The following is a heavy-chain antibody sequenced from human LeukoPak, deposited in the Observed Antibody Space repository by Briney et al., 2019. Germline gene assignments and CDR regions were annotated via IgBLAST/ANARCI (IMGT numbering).Heavy chain of an antibody. CDR3: ARRTGRREGYGMDV. Sequence: GGSLRLSCAASGFTFSSYSMNWVRQAPGKGLEWVSYISSSSSTIYYADSVKGRFTISRDNAKNSLYLQMNSLRAEDTAVYYCARRTGRREGYGMDVWGQGNPGHRLL. D-gene: IGHD2-8*02. V-gene: IGHV3-48*01. CDR1: GFTFSSYS. J-gene: IGHJ6*02. CDR2: ISSSSSTI.